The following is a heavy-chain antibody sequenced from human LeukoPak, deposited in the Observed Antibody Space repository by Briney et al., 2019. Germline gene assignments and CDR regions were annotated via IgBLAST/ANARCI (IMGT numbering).Heavy chain of an antibody. J-gene: IGHJ4*02. Sequence: GGSLRLSCAASGFTFSSYAIHWVRQAPGKGLEWVAAISADGSTKCYADSVKGRFTISRDNSKSTLYLQMNSLRAEDTAVYYCARDPGSSSAGWDFDYWGQGTPVTVSS. D-gene: IGHD6-6*01. CDR1: GFTFSSYA. CDR3: ARDPGSSSAGWDFDY. CDR2: ISADGSTK. V-gene: IGHV3-30*04.